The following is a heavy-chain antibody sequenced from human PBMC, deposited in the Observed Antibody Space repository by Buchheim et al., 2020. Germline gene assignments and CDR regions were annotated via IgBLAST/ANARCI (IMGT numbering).Heavy chain of an antibody. V-gene: IGHV3-30*18. CDR2: ISYDGSNK. CDR3: AKDGVVTAIYGMDA. D-gene: IGHD2-21*02. CDR1: GFTFSSYG. J-gene: IGHJ6*02. Sequence: QVQLVESGGGVVQPGRSLRLSCAASGFTFSSYGMHWVRQAPGKGLEWVAVISYDGSNKYYADSVKGRFTISRANSKNTLYLQMNSLRAEDTAVYYCAKDGVVTAIYGMDAWGQGTT.